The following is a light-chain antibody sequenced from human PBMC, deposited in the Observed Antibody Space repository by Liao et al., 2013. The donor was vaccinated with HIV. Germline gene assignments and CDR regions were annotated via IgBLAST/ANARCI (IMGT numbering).Light chain of an antibody. CDR1: KLGDKY. CDR2: QDS. J-gene: IGLJ3*02. Sequence: SFELTQPPSVSVSPGQTASVTCSGYKLGDKYACWYQQKPGQSPFLVIYQDSKRPSGIPERFSGSNSGNTATLTISGTQAMDEADYYCQAWDSSTEVFGGGTKLTVL. V-gene: IGLV3-1*01. CDR3: QAWDSSTEV.